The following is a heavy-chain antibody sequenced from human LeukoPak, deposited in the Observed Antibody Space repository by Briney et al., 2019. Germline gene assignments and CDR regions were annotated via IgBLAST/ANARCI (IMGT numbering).Heavy chain of an antibody. D-gene: IGHD4-17*01. CDR3: ATLRGDYKNVSFDY. CDR1: GGSFSGYY. V-gene: IGHV4-34*01. J-gene: IGHJ4*02. CDR2: INHSGST. Sequence: SETLSLTCAVYGGSFSGYYWSWIRQPPGKGLEWIGEINHSGSTNYNPSLKSRVTISVDTSKNQFSLKLSSVTAADTAVYYCATLRGDYKNVSFDYWGQGTLVTVSS.